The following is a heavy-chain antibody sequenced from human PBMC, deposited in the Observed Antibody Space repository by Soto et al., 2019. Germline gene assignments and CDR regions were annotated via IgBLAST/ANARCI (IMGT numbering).Heavy chain of an antibody. CDR2: VWYDGKDK. V-gene: IGHV3-33*08. Sequence: GGSLRLSCAASGFTFSTYWMHWVRQAPGKGLEWVALVWYDGKDKYYADSVKGRFTISRDNSKNTLYLQMNNLRGEDTAVYYCARDTFYYYGSGPSSGGFDPWGQGVLVTVSS. D-gene: IGHD3-10*01. CDR1: GFTFSTYW. J-gene: IGHJ5*02. CDR3: ARDTFYYYGSGPSSGGFDP.